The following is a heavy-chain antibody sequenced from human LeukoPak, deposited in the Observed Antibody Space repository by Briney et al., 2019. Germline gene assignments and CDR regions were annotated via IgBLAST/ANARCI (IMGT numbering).Heavy chain of an antibody. D-gene: IGHD2-15*01. CDR2: ISYSGST. V-gene: IGHV4-39*01. J-gene: IGHJ4*02. CDR1: GGSITSTSYR. Sequence: SETLSLTCSVSGGSITSTSYRWGWIRQPPGKGLEWIGSISYSGSTHYTPSLKSRLTMSADTSKNQLSLKLTSVTAADTAVYYCASWEVLPPKSDYWGQGTLVTVSS. CDR3: ASWEVLPPKSDY.